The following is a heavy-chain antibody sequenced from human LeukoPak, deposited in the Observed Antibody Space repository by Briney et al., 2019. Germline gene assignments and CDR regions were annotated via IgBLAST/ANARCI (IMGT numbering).Heavy chain of an antibody. CDR1: GGSFSGYY. Sequence: SETLSLTCAVYGGSFSGYYWSWIRQPPGKGLEWIGEINHSGSTNYNPSLKSRVTISVDTSKNQFSLKLSSVTAADTAVYYCARESRPYYDFWSGYFHYYYYGMVVWGQGTTVTVSS. D-gene: IGHD3-3*01. CDR3: ARESRPYYDFWSGYFHYYYYGMVV. V-gene: IGHV4-34*01. CDR2: INHSGST. J-gene: IGHJ6*02.